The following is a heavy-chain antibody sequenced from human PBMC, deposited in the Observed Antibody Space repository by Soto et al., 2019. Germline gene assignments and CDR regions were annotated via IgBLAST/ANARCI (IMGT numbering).Heavy chain of an antibody. CDR1: GGTLSSYA. CDR3: ARDNAIAVIPALDYYYGMDV. Sequence: SVKVSCKDSGGTLSSYAISWVRQAPGQGLEWMGGIIPIFGTANYAQKLQGRVTITADESTSTAYMELSSLRSEDTAVYYCARDNAIAVIPALDYYYGMDVWGQGTTVTVSS. J-gene: IGHJ6*02. V-gene: IGHV1-69*13. CDR2: IIPIFGTA. D-gene: IGHD3-16*02.